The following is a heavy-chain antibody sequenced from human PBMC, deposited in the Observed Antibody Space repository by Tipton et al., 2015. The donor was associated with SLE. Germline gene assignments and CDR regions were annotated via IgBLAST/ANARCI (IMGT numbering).Heavy chain of an antibody. CDR2: TYYRSKWFN. CDR1: GDSVSSNNAA. Sequence: PGLVKPSQTLSLTCVISGDSVSSNNAAWNWIRQSPSRGLEWLGRTYYRSKWFNNYAVSVQSRITFNSDTSKDQFSLQLNSVTPEDTAVYYCARTCSGGSCYSFDSWGQGTLVTVSS. D-gene: IGHD2-15*01. CDR3: ARTCSGGSCYSFDS. J-gene: IGHJ4*02. V-gene: IGHV6-1*01.